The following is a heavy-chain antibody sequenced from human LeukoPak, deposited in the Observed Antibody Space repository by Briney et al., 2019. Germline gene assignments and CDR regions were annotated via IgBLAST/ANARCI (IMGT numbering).Heavy chain of an antibody. CDR1: GGSFSGYC. Sequence: ASETLSLTCAVYGGSFSGYCWSWIRQPPGKGLEWIGEINHSGSTNYNPSLKSRVTISVDTSKNQFSLKLSSVTAADTAVYYCARGLDYYDSSGYLFRKANYYYGMDVWGQGTTVTVSS. J-gene: IGHJ6*02. CDR3: ARGLDYYDSSGYLFRKANYYYGMDV. D-gene: IGHD3-22*01. CDR2: INHSGST. V-gene: IGHV4-34*01.